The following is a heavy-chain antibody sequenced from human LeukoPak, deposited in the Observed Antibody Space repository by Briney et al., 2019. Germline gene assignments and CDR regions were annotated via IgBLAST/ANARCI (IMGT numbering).Heavy chain of an antibody. CDR1: GFTFSSYG. D-gene: IGHD3-10*01. Sequence: GGSLSLSCAASGFTFSSYGMHWVRQAPGKGLEWVAVISYDGSNKYYADSVKGRFTISRDNSKNTLYLQMNSLRAEDTAVYHCAKDYYGDWGQGTLVTVSS. V-gene: IGHV3-30*18. J-gene: IGHJ4*02. CDR2: ISYDGSNK. CDR3: AKDYYGD.